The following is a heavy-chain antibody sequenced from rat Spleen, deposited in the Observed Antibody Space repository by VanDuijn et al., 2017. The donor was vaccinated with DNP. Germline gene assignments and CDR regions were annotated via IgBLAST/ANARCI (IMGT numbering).Heavy chain of an antibody. D-gene: IGHD1-7*01. CDR3: TRDGPPYYGVPFDY. CDR2: MRYEGSST. Sequence: EVQLVESGGGLVQPGRSLKLSCAASGFTFSDYYMAWVRQAPKKGLEWVASMRYEGSSTYYGDSVKGRFTISRDNAKSTLYLQMNSLRSEDTATYYCTRDGPPYYGVPFDYWGQGVMVTVSS. J-gene: IGHJ2*01. V-gene: IGHV5-22*01. CDR1: GFTFSDYY.